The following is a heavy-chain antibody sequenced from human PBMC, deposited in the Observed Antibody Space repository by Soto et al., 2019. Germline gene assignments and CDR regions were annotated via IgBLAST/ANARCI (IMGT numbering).Heavy chain of an antibody. CDR1: GFIFSSHT. V-gene: IGHV3-21*02. CDR3: ARGWLRDPWMY. J-gene: IGHJ4*02. D-gene: IGHD5-12*01. Sequence: EVQLVESGGGLVKPGGSLRLSCAASGFIFSSHTMNWVRQVPGKGLEWVSSISASSTYIYYADSLKGRFTISRDNAYNSLYLQVSSLRAEDTAVYYCARGWLRDPWMYWGQGTLVTASS. CDR2: ISASSTYI.